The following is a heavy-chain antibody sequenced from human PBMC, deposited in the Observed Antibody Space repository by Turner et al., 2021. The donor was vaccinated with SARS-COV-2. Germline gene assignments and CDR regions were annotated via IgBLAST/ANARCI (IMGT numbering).Heavy chain of an antibody. CDR2: IYYSGST. V-gene: IGHV4-39*01. CDR3: ATSTVAGTELNYYGMDV. D-gene: IGHD6-13*01. Sequence: QLQLQESDPGLVKPSETLSLTCTVSGGSISSSSYYWGWIRQPPGKGLEWIGSIYYSGSTYYNPSLKSRVTISVDTSKNQFSLKLSSVTAADTAVYYCATSTVAGTELNYYGMDVWGQGTTVTVSS. J-gene: IGHJ6*02. CDR1: GGSISSSSYY.